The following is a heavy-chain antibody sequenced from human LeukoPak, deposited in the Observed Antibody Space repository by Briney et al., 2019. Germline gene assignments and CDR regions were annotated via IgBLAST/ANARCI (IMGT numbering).Heavy chain of an antibody. CDR3: AREEGGKLGIDYYFDY. D-gene: IGHD7-27*01. CDR2: ISSSGSTI. J-gene: IGHJ4*02. V-gene: IGHV3-48*03. Sequence: PGGSLRLSCAASGFTFSSYEMNWVRQAPGKGLEWVSYISSSGSTIYYADSVKGRFTISRDNAKNSLYLQMNSLRAEDTAMYYCAREEGGKLGIDYYFDYWGQGTLVTVSS. CDR1: GFTFSSYE.